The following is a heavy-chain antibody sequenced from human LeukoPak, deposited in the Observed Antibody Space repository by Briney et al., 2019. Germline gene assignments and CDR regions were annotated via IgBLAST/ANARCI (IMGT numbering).Heavy chain of an antibody. CDR2: IKSKTEGGTT. Sequence: PGGSLRLSCAASGFIFSNAWMYWVRQAPGKGLEWVGRIKSKTEGGTTDYAAPVKGRFTISRDDSQNTVDLQISSLTAEDTAMYFCTTTYIVASTRKFGDYWGQGTLVVVSS. V-gene: IGHV3-15*01. J-gene: IGHJ4*02. CDR3: TTTYIVASTRKFGDY. CDR1: GFIFSNAW. D-gene: IGHD5-12*01.